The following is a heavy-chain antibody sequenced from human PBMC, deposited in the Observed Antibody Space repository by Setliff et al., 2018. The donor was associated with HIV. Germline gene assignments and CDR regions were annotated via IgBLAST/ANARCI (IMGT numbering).Heavy chain of an antibody. CDR3: ARGTAPRPASVLEFLEWLFPNWFDP. D-gene: IGHD3-3*02. CDR2: MNPNNGNT. Sequence: ASVKVSCKASGYNFTDYDINWVRQATGQGLEWMGWMNPNNGNTGYAEKFQGRVTMTRDTSISTAYMELSSLRPDDTAVYYCARGTAPRPASVLEFLEWLFPNWFDPWGQGTLVTVSS. V-gene: IGHV1-8*02. J-gene: IGHJ5*02. CDR1: GYNFTDYD.